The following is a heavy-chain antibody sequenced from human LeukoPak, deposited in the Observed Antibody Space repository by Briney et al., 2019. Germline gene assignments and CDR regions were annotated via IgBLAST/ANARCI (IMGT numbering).Heavy chain of an antibody. CDR1: GGSISSSSYY. Sequence: PSETLSLTCTVSGGSISSSSYYWGWIRQPPGKGLEWIGSIYYSGSTYYNPSLKSRVTISVGTSKNQFSLKLSSVTAADTAVYYCARVGSGWYQDGGYWGQGTLVTVSS. CDR3: ARVGSGWYQDGGY. CDR2: IYYSGST. D-gene: IGHD6-19*01. V-gene: IGHV4-39*07. J-gene: IGHJ4*02.